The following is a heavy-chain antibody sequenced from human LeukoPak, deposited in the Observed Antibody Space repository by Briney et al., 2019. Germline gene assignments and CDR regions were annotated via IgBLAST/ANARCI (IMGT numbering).Heavy chain of an antibody. V-gene: IGHV4-39*07. Sequence: SETLSLTCTVSGGSISSSSYYWGWIRQPPGKGLEWIGSIYYSGSTYYNPSLKSRVTISVDTSKNQFSLKLSSVTAADTAVYYCARDPGSGWYKTLFDYCGQGTLVTVSS. CDR2: IYYSGST. CDR1: GGSISSSSYY. CDR3: ARDPGSGWYKTLFDY. J-gene: IGHJ4*02. D-gene: IGHD6-19*01.